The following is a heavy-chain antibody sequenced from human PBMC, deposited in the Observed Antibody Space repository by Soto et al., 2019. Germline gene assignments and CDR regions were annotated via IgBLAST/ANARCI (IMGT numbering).Heavy chain of an antibody. V-gene: IGHV3-21*06. D-gene: IGHD6-25*01. Sequence: EVQLVESGGGLVKPGGSLRLSCAASGFTFTRHSMNWVRQAPGKGLEWVSCISGTGTFIYYSDSVKGRFTISRDDAKTSLYLQMNSPTAEDTAVYYCARGAGANTGDAVDIGGAGTMVTVS. J-gene: IGHJ3*02. CDR3: ARGAGANTGDAVDI. CDR1: GFTFTRHS. CDR2: ISGTGTFI.